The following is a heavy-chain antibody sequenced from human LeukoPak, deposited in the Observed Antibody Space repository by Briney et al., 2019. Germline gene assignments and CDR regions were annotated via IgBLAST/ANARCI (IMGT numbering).Heavy chain of an antibody. D-gene: IGHD3-22*01. J-gene: IGHJ4*02. CDR2: IRYDGSNK. V-gene: IGHV3-30*02. CDR3: AKDRAGDYYDSSGPFDY. CDR1: GFTFSNYG. Sequence: GGSLRISCAASGFTFSNYGMHWVRQAPGKGLEWVAFIRYDGSNKYYADSVKGRFTISRDNSKNTLYLQMNSLRAEDTAVYYCAKDRAGDYYDSSGPFDYWGQGTLVTVSS.